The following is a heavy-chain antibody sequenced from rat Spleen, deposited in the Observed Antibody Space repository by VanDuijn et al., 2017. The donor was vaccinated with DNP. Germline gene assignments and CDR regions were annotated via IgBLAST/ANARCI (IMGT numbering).Heavy chain of an antibody. CDR3: ARHDYDRPNDFYGMDV. V-gene: IGHV5S23*01. J-gene: IGHJ4*01. CDR1: GFTFSSFS. CDR2: ISTSGGNT. Sequence: EVQLVESGGGLLQPGRSLKLSCAASGFTFSSFSMAWVRQAPTKGLEWVASISTSGGNTYYRDSVRGRVTISRENAKSVLFLEMGSLRSEDTATYYCARHDYDRPNDFYGMDVWGQGTSVIVSS. D-gene: IGHD1-12*01.